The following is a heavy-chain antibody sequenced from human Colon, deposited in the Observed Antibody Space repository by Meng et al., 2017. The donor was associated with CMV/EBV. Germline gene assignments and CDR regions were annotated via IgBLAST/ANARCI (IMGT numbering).Heavy chain of an antibody. CDR1: GCSFSNSW. Sequence: GESLKISCAASGCSFSNSWMIWVRRAPGKGLEWVAKTNEDGSAKYYVDSVKGRFTIFRDNAKNSVYLHMNSLGAEDTAVYYCASTRPLYGLYFCYWGQGTLVTVSS. V-gene: IGHV3-7*01. CDR2: TNEDGSAK. J-gene: IGHJ4*02. CDR3: ASTRPLYGLYFCY. D-gene: IGHD2-8*01.